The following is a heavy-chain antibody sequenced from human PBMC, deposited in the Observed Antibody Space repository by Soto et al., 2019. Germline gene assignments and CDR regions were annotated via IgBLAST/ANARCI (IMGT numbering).Heavy chain of an antibody. CDR1: GFTFSSYG. Sequence: GGSLRLSCAASGFTFSSYGMHWVRQAPGEGLEWVAVISYDGSNKYYADSVKGRFTISRDNSKNTLYLQMNSLRAEDTAVYYCAKDTRADRPYYFDYWGQGTLVTVSS. CDR3: AKDTRADRPYYFDY. V-gene: IGHV3-30*18. CDR2: ISYDGSNK. J-gene: IGHJ4*02. D-gene: IGHD6-6*01.